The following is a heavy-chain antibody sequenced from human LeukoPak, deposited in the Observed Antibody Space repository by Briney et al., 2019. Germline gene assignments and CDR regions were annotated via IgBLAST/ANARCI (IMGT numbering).Heavy chain of an antibody. J-gene: IGHJ4*02. CDR2: ISYDGSNK. Sequence: PGRSLRLSCAASGFTFSGYAMHWVRQAPGKGLEWVAVISYDGSNKYYADSVKGRFTISRDNSKNTLYLQMNSLRAEDTAVYYCARDSILDYWGQGTLVTVSS. CDR3: ARDSILDY. CDR1: GFTFSGYA. V-gene: IGHV3-30*01.